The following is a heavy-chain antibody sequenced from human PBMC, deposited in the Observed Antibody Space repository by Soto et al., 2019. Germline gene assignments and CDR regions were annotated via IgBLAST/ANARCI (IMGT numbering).Heavy chain of an antibody. CDR2: IHPSSDAT. D-gene: IGHD2-15*01. CDR3: GRGLRWRDLDY. Sequence: GASLKVSCKASGYTFIDYFIHWVRQAPGQGLEWMGCIHPSSDATDYSQKFRGRVTMARDTSIGTASMELSRLRSDDNAVYYWGRGLRWRDLDYWGQGTPVTVS. CDR1: GYTFIDYF. J-gene: IGHJ4*02. V-gene: IGHV1-2*02.